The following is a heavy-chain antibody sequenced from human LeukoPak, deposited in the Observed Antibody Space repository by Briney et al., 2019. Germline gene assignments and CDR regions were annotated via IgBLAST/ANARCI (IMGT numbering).Heavy chain of an antibody. J-gene: IGHJ6*03. CDR2: ISGSGGST. D-gene: IGHD3-16*01. Sequence: GGSLRLSCAASGFTFSSYAMSWVRQAPGKGLEWVSAISGSGGSTYYADSVKGRFTISRDNSKNALYLQMNSLRAEDTAVYYCAKGLMYYYYMDVWGKGTTVTVSS. V-gene: IGHV3-23*01. CDR1: GFTFSSYA. CDR3: AKGLMYYYYMDV.